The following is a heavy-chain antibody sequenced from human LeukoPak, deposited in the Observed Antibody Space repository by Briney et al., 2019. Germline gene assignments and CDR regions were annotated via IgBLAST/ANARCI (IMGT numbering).Heavy chain of an antibody. CDR2: IYHSGSS. Sequence: SETLSLTCTVSGYSITSGYYWGWIRQPPGMGLEWIGSIYHSGSSCYNPSLKSRVTISLDTSKNQFSLMLSSVTAADTAVYYCATARGDTDYLGVFDPWGQGTLVTVSS. CDR3: ATARGDTDYLGVFDP. CDR1: GYSITSGYY. J-gene: IGHJ5*02. D-gene: IGHD3-9*01. V-gene: IGHV4-38-2*02.